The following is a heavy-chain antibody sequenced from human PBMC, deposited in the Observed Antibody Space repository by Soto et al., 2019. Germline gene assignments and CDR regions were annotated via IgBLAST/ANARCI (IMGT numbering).Heavy chain of an antibody. D-gene: IGHD4-4*01. CDR2: IKQDGSEK. CDR1: GFTFSSYW. CDR3: ARETHYSNYDYYGMDV. J-gene: IGHJ6*02. Sequence: GGSLRLSCAASGFTFSSYWMSWVRQTPGKGLEWVANIKQDGSEKYYVDSVKGRFTISRDNAKNSLYLQMNSLRAEDTAVYYCARETHYSNYDYYGMDVWGQGTTVTVSS. V-gene: IGHV3-7*03.